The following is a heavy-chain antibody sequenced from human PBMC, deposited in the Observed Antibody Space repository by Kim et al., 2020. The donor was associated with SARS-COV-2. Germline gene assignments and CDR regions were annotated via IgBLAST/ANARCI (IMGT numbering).Heavy chain of an antibody. CDR3: ARVLGYCSGGSCYVPVYFEL. D-gene: IGHD2-15*01. CDR2: IKQDGSEK. CDR1: GFTFSSYW. V-gene: IGHV3-7*01. J-gene: IGHJ2*01. Sequence: GGSLRLSCAASGFTFSSYWMSWVRQAPGKGLEWVANIKQDGSEKYYVDSVKGRFTISRDNAKNSLYLQMNSLRAEDTAVYYCARVLGYCSGGSCYVPVYFELWGRGTLVSVSS.